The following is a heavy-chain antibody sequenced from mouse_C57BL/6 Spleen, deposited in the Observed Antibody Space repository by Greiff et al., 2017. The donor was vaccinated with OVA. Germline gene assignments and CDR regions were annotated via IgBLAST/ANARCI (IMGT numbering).Heavy chain of an antibody. Sequence: EVKLVESGPGLVKPSQSLSLTCPVTGYSITSGYYWNWIRQFPGNKLEWMGYISYDGSNNYNPSLKNRISNTRDTSKNQFFLKLNSVTTEDTATYYCARGEELFAYWGQGTLVTVSA. CDR3: ARGEELFAY. V-gene: IGHV3-6*01. CDR2: ISYDGSN. J-gene: IGHJ3*01. CDR1: GYSITSGYY.